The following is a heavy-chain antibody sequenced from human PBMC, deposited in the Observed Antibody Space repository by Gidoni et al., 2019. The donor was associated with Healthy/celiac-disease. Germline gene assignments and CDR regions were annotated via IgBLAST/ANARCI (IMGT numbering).Heavy chain of an antibody. CDR3: AHWRGYYDFWSGYYSYGMDV. D-gene: IGHD3-3*01. CDR1: GSSLSTSGVG. Sequence: QITLKESGPTLVKPTQTLTMTCTFSGSSLSTSGVGVGWIRQPPGKALEWLALIYWDDDKRYSPSLKSRLTITKDTSKNQVVLTMTNMDPVDTATYYCAHWRGYYDFWSGYYSYGMDVWGQGTTVTVSS. V-gene: IGHV2-5*02. J-gene: IGHJ6*02. CDR2: IYWDDDK.